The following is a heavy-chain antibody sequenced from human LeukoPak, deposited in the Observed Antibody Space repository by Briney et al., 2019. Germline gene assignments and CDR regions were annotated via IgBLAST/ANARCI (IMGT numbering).Heavy chain of an antibody. V-gene: IGHV3-30*18. CDR2: ISYDGSNK. D-gene: IGHD3-22*01. CDR3: AKRDSSDSYPYYFDY. Sequence: GRSLRLSCAASGFTFSSYGMHWVRQAPGKGLEWVAVISYDGSNKYYADSVKGRFTISRDNSKNTLYLQMNSLRAEDTAVYYCAKRDSSDSYPYYFDYWGQGTLVTVSS. CDR1: GFTFSSYG. J-gene: IGHJ4*02.